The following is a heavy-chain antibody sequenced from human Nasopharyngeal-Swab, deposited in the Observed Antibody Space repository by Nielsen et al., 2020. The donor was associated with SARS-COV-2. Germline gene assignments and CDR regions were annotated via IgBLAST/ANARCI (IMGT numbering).Heavy chain of an antibody. CDR1: GFTFTKSA. V-gene: IGHV1-58*01. CDR3: AAGNASGWYVNSFDC. CDR2: IVVGSGDT. J-gene: IGHJ4*02. D-gene: IGHD6-19*01. Sequence: SVKVSCKASGFTFTKSAVQWVRQARGQRLEYMGWIVVGSGDTNYAQNFQERVSITGDMSTSTAYMELSSLRSEDTAVYYCAAGNASGWYVNSFDCWGQGTLVTVSS.